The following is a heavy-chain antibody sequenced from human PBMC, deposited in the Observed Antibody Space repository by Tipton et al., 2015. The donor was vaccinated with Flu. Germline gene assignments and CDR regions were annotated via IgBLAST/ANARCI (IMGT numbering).Heavy chain of an antibody. J-gene: IGHJ4*02. CDR3: AKWVRFYDSDGYYFLDY. V-gene: IGHV3-23*01. CDR2: IRGDGDST. D-gene: IGHD3-22*01. CDR1: GFSFSTYA. Sequence: GSLRLSCAASGFSFSTYAMTWVRQAPGRGLEWISTIRGDGDSTYYADSVQGRFTISRDNSKNMVFLHMSNLRAEDTAVYYCAKWVRFYDSDGYYFLDYWGQGTLVTVSS.